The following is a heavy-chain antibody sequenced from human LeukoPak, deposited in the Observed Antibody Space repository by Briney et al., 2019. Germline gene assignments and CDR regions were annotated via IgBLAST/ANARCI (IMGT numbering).Heavy chain of an antibody. V-gene: IGHV1-2*02. D-gene: IGHD6-25*01. CDR2: INPNSGGT. CDR3: ARSRGAPLFDY. J-gene: IGHJ4*02. Sequence: ASVKVSFKASGYTFTGYYMHWVRQAPGQGLGWMGWINPNSGGTNYAQKVQGRVTITSDTSISTAYMELSRLRSDDTAVYYCARSRGAPLFDYWGQGTLVTVSS. CDR1: GYTFTGYY.